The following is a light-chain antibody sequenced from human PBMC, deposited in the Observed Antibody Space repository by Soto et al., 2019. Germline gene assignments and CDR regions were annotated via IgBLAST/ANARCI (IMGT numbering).Light chain of an antibody. CDR2: GAS. Sequence: EIVMTQSPATLSVSPGERATLSCRASQSVSSNFAWYQQKPGQAPRLLIYGASTRATGIPARFSGSGSGTAFTLTISILQSEDFAVYYCQQYNNWPPYTFGQGTKLEIK. V-gene: IGKV3-15*01. CDR1: QSVSSN. CDR3: QQYNNWPPYT. J-gene: IGKJ2*01.